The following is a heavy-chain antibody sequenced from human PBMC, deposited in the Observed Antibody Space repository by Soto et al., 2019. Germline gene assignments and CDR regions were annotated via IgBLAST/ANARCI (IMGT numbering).Heavy chain of an antibody. CDR2: INTDGSDT. D-gene: IGHD3-10*01. J-gene: IGHJ4*01. Sequence: EVQLVESGGGLAQPGGSLRLSCAASGFIFSSDWMHWVRQAPGKGLVWVSRINTDGSDTSYADSVKGRFTISRDNAKNTLYLQMNSLRDEDTAVYYRARDRPGSQHYFDYWGHGNMVTVSS. CDR3: ARDRPGSQHYFDY. CDR1: GFIFSSDW. V-gene: IGHV3-74*01.